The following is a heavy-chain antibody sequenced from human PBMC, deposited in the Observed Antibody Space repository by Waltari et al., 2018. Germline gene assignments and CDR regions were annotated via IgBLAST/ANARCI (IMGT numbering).Heavy chain of an antibody. D-gene: IGHD4-17*01. Sequence: QVQLVQFGAGVKRPGASMKVSCKAYGYSFTYHFIPWVRQATGQGLEWMGWINPNSGETSYAQKFQGRVTMTSDTSVSTAYVELSELTSDDTAFYFCARGYYGDYAHDSWGQGALVTVSS. CDR2: INPNSGET. CDR3: ARGYYGDYAHDS. V-gene: IGHV1-2*02. J-gene: IGHJ5*01. CDR1: GYSFTYHF.